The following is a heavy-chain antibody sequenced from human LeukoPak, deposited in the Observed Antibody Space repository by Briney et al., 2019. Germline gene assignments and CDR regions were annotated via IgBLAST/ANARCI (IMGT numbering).Heavy chain of an antibody. CDR2: IKQGGSEK. J-gene: IGHJ4*02. D-gene: IGHD1-26*01. CDR1: GFTFSSHW. Sequence: PGGSLRLSCAASGFTFSSHWMSYVRQAPGKGLEWVADIKQGGSEKYYVDSVKGRFTISRDNGKNSLYLQMNSLRAEDTAVYYCARAMAGGSYNYWGQGTLVTVSS. V-gene: IGHV3-7*03. CDR3: ARAMAGGSYNY.